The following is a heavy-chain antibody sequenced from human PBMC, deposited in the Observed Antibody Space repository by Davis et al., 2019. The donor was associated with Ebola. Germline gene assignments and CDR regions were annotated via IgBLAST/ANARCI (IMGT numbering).Heavy chain of an antibody. CDR2: IYYSGST. CDR1: GGSISSGGYS. CDR3: ARRGTSSWYAGWFDP. D-gene: IGHD6-13*01. Sequence: SETLSLTCAVSGGSISSGGYSWSWIRQPPGKGLEWIGYIYYSGSTKNNPSLKSRVTISVDTSKNQFSLKLSSVTAADTAMYYCARRGTSSWYAGWFDPWGQGTLVTVSS. J-gene: IGHJ5*02. V-gene: IGHV4-61*08.